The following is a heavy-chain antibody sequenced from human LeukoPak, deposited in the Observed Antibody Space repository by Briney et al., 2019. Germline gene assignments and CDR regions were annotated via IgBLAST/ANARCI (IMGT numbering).Heavy chain of an antibody. CDR2: IIPIFGTA. J-gene: IGHJ3*02. CDR1: GYTFTSYD. V-gene: IGHV1-69*05. Sequence: SVKVSCKASGYTFTSYDISWVRQAPGQGLEWMGGIIPIFGTANYAQKFQGRVTITTDESTSTAYMELSSLRSEDTAVYYCARDLPQPLNAFDIWGQGTMVTVSS. D-gene: IGHD5-18*01. CDR3: ARDLPQPLNAFDI.